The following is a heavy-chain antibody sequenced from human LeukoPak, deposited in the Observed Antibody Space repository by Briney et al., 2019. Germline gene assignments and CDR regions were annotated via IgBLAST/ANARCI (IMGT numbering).Heavy chain of an antibody. V-gene: IGHV4-59*01. D-gene: IGHD6-19*01. Sequence: SETLSLTCIVSGGSISSYYWSWIRQPPGKGLEWIGYIYYSGSTNYNPSLKSRVTISVDTSKNQFSLKLSSVTTADTAVYYCARSLAVAGYYYNYYMDVWGKGTTVTVS. CDR1: GGSISSYY. J-gene: IGHJ6*03. CDR2: IYYSGST. CDR3: ARSLAVAGYYYNYYMDV.